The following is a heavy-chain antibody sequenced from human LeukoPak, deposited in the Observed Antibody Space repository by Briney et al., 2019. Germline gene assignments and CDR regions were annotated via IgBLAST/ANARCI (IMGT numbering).Heavy chain of an antibody. J-gene: IGHJ4*02. CDR1: GGTFSTYA. CDR2: IIPIFGTA. CDR3: ARGGITGSTEGNYFDY. Sequence: SVKVSCKASGGTFSTYAISWVRQAPGQGLEWMGGIIPIFGTANYAQKFQGRVTITADESTSTVYVELSSLRSEDTAVYYCARGGITGSTEGNYFDYWGQGTLVTVAS. D-gene: IGHD1-7*01. V-gene: IGHV1-69*13.